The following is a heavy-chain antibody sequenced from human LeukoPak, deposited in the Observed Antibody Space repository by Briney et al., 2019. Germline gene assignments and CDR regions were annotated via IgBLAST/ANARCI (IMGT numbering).Heavy chain of an antibody. V-gene: IGHV3-21*01. D-gene: IGHD2-2*02. Sequence: PGGSLRLSRAASGFTFSSYSMNWVRQAPGKGLEWVSSISSSSSYIYYADSVKGRFTISRDNAKNSLYLQMNSLRAEDTAVYYCARDPDGYCSSTSCYTMAFDIWGQGTMVTVSS. J-gene: IGHJ3*02. CDR2: ISSSSSYI. CDR1: GFTFSSYS. CDR3: ARDPDGYCSSTSCYTMAFDI.